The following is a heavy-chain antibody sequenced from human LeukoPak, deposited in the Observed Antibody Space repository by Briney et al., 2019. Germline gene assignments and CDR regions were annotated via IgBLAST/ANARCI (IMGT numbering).Heavy chain of an antibody. D-gene: IGHD2-15*01. Sequence: PSETLSLTCAVYGGSFSGYYWSWIRQPPGKGLEWIGSIYHSGSTYYNPSLKSRVTISVDTSKNQFSLKLSSVTAADTAVYYCARDEGGYCSGGSCWFDPWGQGTLVTVSS. CDR2: IYHSGST. V-gene: IGHV4-34*01. CDR3: ARDEGGYCSGGSCWFDP. CDR1: GGSFSGYY. J-gene: IGHJ5*02.